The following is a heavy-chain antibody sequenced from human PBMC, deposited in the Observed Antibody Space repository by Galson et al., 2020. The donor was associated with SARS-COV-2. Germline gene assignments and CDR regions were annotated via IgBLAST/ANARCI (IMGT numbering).Heavy chain of an antibody. J-gene: IGHJ4*02. Sequence: GESLKISCAASGFTFSSYGMHWVRQAPGKGLEWVAVISYDGSNKYYADSVKGRFTISRDNSKNTLYLQMNSLRAEDTAVYYCAKVLSGYDYLPFDYWGQGTLVTVSS. D-gene: IGHD5-12*01. CDR3: AKVLSGYDYLPFDY. CDR1: GFTFSSYG. CDR2: ISYDGSNK. V-gene: IGHV3-30*18.